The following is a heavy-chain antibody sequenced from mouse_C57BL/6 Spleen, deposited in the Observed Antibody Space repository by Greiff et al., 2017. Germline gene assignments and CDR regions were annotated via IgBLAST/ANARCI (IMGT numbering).Heavy chain of an antibody. J-gene: IGHJ2*01. CDR1: GYTFTEYT. CDR2: FYPGSGSI. Sequence: QVQLQQSGAELVKPGASVKLSCKASGYTFTEYTIHWVKQRSGQGLEWIGWFYPGSGSIKYNEKFKDKATLTADKSSSTVYMELSRLTSEDSAVYFCARHERAYYSNYDDVFFDYWGQGTTLTVSS. V-gene: IGHV1-62-2*01. CDR3: ARHERAYYSNYDDVFFDY. D-gene: IGHD2-5*01.